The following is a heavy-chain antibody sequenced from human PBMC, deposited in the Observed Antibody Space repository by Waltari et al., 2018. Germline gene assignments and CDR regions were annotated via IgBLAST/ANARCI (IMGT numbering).Heavy chain of an antibody. V-gene: IGHV4-39*01. J-gene: IGHJ5*02. Sequence: QLQLQESGPGLVKPSETLSLTCTVSGCSISSSSYSWGWTRQPPGKGLEWIGSSYYSGSTYYNPSLKSRVTISVDTSKNQFSLKLSSVTAADTAVYYCARHRTIADSETYNWFDPWGQGTLVTVSS. CDR1: GCSISSSSYS. D-gene: IGHD6-13*01. CDR2: SYYSGST. CDR3: ARHRTIADSETYNWFDP.